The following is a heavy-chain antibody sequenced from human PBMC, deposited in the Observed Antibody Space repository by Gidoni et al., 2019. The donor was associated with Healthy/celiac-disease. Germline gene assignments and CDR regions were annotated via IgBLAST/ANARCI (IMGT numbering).Heavy chain of an antibody. Sequence: EVQLVESGGGLVKPGGSLRLSCAASGFTFSSYSMNWVRQAPGKGLEWVSSIRSSSSYLYYADSVKGRFTISRDNAKNSLYLQMNSLRAEDTAVYYCARGLTMVRGVIDYWVQGTLVTVSS. J-gene: IGHJ4*02. CDR1: GFTFSSYS. D-gene: IGHD3-10*01. V-gene: IGHV3-21*01. CDR3: ARGLTMVRGVIDY. CDR2: IRSSSSYL.